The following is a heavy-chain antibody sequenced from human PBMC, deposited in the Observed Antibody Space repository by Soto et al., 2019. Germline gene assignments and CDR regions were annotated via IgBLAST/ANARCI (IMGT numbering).Heavy chain of an antibody. CDR3: ARVSGPYYYGLDV. V-gene: IGHV4-30-4*01. CDR2: TYYSGTT. J-gene: IGHJ6*02. Sequence: QVQLQESGPGLVKPSQTLSLTCTVSGVSVSNSDYWWSWSRQSPGKGLEWIGNTYYSGTTNYNPSLKSGVTISLDTSKNQFSLKMRSVTAADTAVYYWARVSGPYYYGLDVWGQGTTVSVSS. CDR1: GVSVSNSDYW. D-gene: IGHD3-3*01.